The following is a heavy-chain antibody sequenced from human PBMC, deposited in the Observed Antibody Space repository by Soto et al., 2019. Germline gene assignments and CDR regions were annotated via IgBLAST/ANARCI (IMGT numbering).Heavy chain of an antibody. CDR2: NNPNSGGT. V-gene: IGHV1-2*02. D-gene: IGHD5-18*01. CDR1: GNTFTRYY. J-gene: IGHJ4*02. Sequence: ASGKVSCKASGNTFTRYYMHLVRPAPGQRLEWMGWNNPNSGGTNYAQKFQGRVTMTRDTSISTAYMELSRLRSDDTAVYYCARDLRKQLWTIDCWGQGTLVTVSS. CDR3: ARDLRKQLWTIDC.